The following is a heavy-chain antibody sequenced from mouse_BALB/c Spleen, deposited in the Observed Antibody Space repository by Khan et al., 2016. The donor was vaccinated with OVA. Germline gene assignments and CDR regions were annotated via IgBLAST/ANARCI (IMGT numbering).Heavy chain of an antibody. CDR1: GYTFTSYY. CDR3: TRLRYGNSFAY. J-gene: IGHJ3*01. V-gene: IGHV1S81*02. Sequence: QVQLQQPGAELVKPGASVKLSCKASGYTFTSYYIYWVKQGPGQGLEWIGGINPSNGGTNFNEKFKSKATLSVDKSSSTAYMQLSSLTSEDSAVYYCTRLRYGNSFAYWGQGTLVTVSA. CDR2: INPSNGGT. D-gene: IGHD2-10*02.